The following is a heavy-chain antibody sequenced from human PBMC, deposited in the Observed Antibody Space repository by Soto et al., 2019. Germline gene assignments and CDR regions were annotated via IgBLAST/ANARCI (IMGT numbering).Heavy chain of an antibody. Sequence: EVQLVESGGGLVQPGGSLKLSCAASGFTFSGSAMHWVRQASGKGLEWVGRIRSKANSYATAYAASVKGRFTNSRDDSKNTAYLQMNSLKTEDTAVYYCTRLSYGDYGSPFGYWGQGTLVTVSS. J-gene: IGHJ4*02. CDR1: GFTFSGSA. CDR2: IRSKANSYAT. CDR3: TRLSYGDYGSPFGY. V-gene: IGHV3-73*01. D-gene: IGHD4-17*01.